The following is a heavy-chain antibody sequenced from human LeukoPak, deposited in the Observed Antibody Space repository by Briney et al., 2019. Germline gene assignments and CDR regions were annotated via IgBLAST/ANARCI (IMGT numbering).Heavy chain of an antibody. CDR1: GFTFSNYA. CDR2: ITGGDSGI. D-gene: IGHD3-9*01. Sequence: GGSLRLSCAASGFTFSNYAMSWVRQAPGKGLEWVSAITGGDSGIYYADSIKSRFTISRDNSKNTLYLQINSLRAEDTAVYYCAKWGDYDVLTGYYVSDYWGQGTLVTVSS. CDR3: AKWGDYDVLTGYYVSDY. J-gene: IGHJ4*02. V-gene: IGHV3-23*01.